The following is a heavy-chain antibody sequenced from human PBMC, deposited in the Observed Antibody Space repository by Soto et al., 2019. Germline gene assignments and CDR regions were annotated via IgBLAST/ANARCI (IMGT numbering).Heavy chain of an antibody. CDR2: ISSSGAFT. V-gene: IGHV3-23*01. J-gene: IGHJ4*02. Sequence: GGSLRLSCAVSGFTFNSNDMMWVRQAPGKGLEWVSTISSSGAFTYHADSVRGRLTISRDNPKNTVYLQMNSLRAEDTAVYYCVKHKVILVGEISPLDYGAQGPLVTVSS. CDR1: GFTFNSND. CDR3: VKHKVILVGEISPLDY. D-gene: IGHD3-10*01.